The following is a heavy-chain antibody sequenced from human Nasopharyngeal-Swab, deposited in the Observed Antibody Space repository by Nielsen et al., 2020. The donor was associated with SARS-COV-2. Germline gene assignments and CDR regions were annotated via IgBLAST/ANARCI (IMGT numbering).Heavy chain of an antibody. D-gene: IGHD6-19*01. Sequence: ASVKVSCKASGYTFTSYGISWVRQAPGQGLEWMGWISAYNGNTNYAQKLQGRVTMTTDTSTSTAYMELRSLRSDDTAVYYCARWAGIGDYYYGMDVWGQGTTVTDSS. J-gene: IGHJ6*02. CDR3: ARWAGIGDYYYGMDV. CDR1: GYTFTSYG. V-gene: IGHV1-18*01. CDR2: ISAYNGNT.